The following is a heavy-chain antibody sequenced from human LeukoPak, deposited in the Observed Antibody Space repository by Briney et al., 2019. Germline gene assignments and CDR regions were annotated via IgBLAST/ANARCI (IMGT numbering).Heavy chain of an antibody. CDR1: GGSFSGYY. CDR3: ARGGRGFYDFWSGKGGNYFGY. CDR2: INHSGST. V-gene: IGHV4-34*01. D-gene: IGHD3-3*01. J-gene: IGHJ4*02. Sequence: ASETLSLTCAVYGGSFSGYYWSWIRQPPGKGLEWIGEINHSGSTNYNPSLKSRVTISIDTSKNQFSLKLSSVTAADTAVYYCARGGRGFYDFWSGKGGNYFGYWGQGTLVTVSS.